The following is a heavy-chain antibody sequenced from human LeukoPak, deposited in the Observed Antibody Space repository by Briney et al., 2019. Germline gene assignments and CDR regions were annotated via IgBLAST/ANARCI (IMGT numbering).Heavy chain of an antibody. CDR3: ARAVTMIRGVYGQNWFDP. CDR2: INPSDGST. V-gene: IGHV1-46*01. D-gene: IGHD3-10*01. J-gene: IGHJ5*02. Sequence: ASVKVSCKASGYTFTSYYMHWVRQAPGQGLESMGIINPSDGSTSYAQKFQGRVTMTRDMSTSTVYMELSSLRSEDTAVYYCARAVTMIRGVYGQNWFDPWGQGALVTVSS. CDR1: GYTFTSYY.